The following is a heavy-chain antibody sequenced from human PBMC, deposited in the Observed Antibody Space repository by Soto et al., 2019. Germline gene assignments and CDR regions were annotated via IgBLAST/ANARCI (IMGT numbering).Heavy chain of an antibody. D-gene: IGHD1-7*01. J-gene: IGHJ6*02. CDR1: GYTFTDYY. CDR3: ARKLEIRGCYYYYYDMDV. Sequence: ASVKVSCKASGYTFTDYYMHWVRQAPGQGLEWMGWINPNSGGTNYAQKFQGRVTMTRDTSISTAYMELSRLRSDDTAVYYCARKLEIRGCYYYYYDMDVWGQGTTVTVSS. CDR2: INPNSGGT. V-gene: IGHV1-2*02.